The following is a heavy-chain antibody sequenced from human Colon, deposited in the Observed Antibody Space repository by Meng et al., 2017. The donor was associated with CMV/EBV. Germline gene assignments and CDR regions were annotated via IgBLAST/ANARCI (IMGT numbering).Heavy chain of an antibody. Sequence: GGSLRLSCEASGFTFGDYTMHWVRRAPGKGLEWVSLITPAGDSTYYGDSVKGRFTISRDNSKNLLYLHMTSLRTEDTALYYCAKDRVKRQLLYPDHWGQGTLVTVSS. D-gene: IGHD2-2*02. V-gene: IGHV3-43*01. J-gene: IGHJ4*02. CDR3: AKDRVKRQLLYPDH. CDR1: GFTFGDYT. CDR2: ITPAGDST.